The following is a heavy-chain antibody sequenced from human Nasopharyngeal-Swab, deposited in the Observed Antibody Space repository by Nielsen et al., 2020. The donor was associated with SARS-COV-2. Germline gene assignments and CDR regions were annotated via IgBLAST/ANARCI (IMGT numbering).Heavy chain of an antibody. D-gene: IGHD1-26*01. CDR1: GFTFSSYA. CDR2: ISYDGSNK. V-gene: IGHV3-30-3*01. Sequence: GGSLRLSCAASGFTFSSYAMHWVRQAPGKGLEWVAVISYDGSNKYYADSVKGRFTISRDNSKNTLYLQMNSLRAEDTAVYYCAREHPIVGGHDAFDMWGQGTMVTVSS. CDR3: AREHPIVGGHDAFDM. J-gene: IGHJ3*02.